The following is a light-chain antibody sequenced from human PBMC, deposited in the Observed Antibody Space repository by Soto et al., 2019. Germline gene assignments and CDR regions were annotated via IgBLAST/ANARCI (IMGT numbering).Light chain of an antibody. CDR1: QSVSSY. J-gene: IGKJ1*01. CDR2: DAS. Sequence: EIVLTQSPSTLSLSPGERATLSCGASQSVSSYLAWYQQKPGQAPRLLIYDASNRATGIPARFSGSGSGTDFTLTISSLEPEDFEVYYCQQRSNWPPTFGQGTKVDIK. CDR3: QQRSNWPPT. V-gene: IGKV3-11*01.